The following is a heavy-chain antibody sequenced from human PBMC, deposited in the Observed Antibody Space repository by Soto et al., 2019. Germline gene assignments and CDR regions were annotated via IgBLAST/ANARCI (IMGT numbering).Heavy chain of an antibody. CDR2: IIPIFGTA. V-gene: IGHV1-69*13. Sequence: SVKVSCKASGGTFSIYAIIWVRQAPGQGLEWMGGIIPIFGTANYAQKFQGRVTITADESTSTAYMELSSLRSEDTAVYYCARDSDSYYDILTGSSPGYYGMDVWGQGTTVTVSS. J-gene: IGHJ6*02. CDR1: GGTFSIYA. D-gene: IGHD3-9*01. CDR3: ARDSDSYYDILTGSSPGYYGMDV.